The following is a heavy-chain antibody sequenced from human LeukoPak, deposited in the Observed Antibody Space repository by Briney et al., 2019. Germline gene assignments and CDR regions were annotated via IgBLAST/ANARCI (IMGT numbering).Heavy chain of an antibody. CDR2: INPNSGGT. Sequence: ASVKVSCKASGYTFTGYYMHWVRQAPGQGLEWMGWINPNSGGTNYAQKFQGRVTMTRDTSISTAYMELSRLRSDDTAVYYCARDRSRSYDCWSGHYPHYFDYWGQGTLVTVSS. D-gene: IGHD3-3*01. CDR1: GYTFTGYY. J-gene: IGHJ4*02. V-gene: IGHV1-2*02. CDR3: ARDRSRSYDCWSGHYPHYFDY.